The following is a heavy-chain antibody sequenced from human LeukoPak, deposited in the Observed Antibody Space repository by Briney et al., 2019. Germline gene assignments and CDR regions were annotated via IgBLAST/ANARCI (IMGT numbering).Heavy chain of an antibody. V-gene: IGHV3-7*01. CDR3: ARDNELISGSGYYYYYYYYMDV. D-gene: IGHD3-3*01. Sequence: GGSLRLSCAAPGFTFSSYWMSWVRQAPGKGLEWVANIKQDGSEKYYVDSVKGRFTISRDNAKNSLYLQMNSLRAEDTAVYYCARDNELISGSGYYYYYYYYMDVWGKGTTVTVSS. J-gene: IGHJ6*03. CDR2: IKQDGSEK. CDR1: GFTFSSYW.